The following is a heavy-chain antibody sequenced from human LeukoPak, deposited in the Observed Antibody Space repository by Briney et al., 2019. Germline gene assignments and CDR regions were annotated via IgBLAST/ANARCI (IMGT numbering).Heavy chain of an antibody. J-gene: IGHJ4*02. Sequence: PGGSLRLSCAASGFTFSSYGMHWVRQAPGKGLEWVAFIRYDGSNKYYADSVKGRFTISRDNSKNTLYLQMNSLRAEDTAVYYCAASYGVVTAALDYWGQGTLVTVSS. V-gene: IGHV3-30*02. D-gene: IGHD2-21*02. CDR2: IRYDGSNK. CDR3: AASYGVVTAALDY. CDR1: GFTFSSYG.